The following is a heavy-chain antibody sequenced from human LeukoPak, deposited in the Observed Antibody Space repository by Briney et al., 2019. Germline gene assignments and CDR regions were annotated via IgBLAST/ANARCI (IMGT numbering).Heavy chain of an antibody. J-gene: IGHJ5*02. CDR1: GYTFTNYD. V-gene: IGHV1-8*01. CDR3: ARGRDWLRWFDP. Sequence: ASVKVSGKASGYTFTNYDINWVRQATGQGLEWLRWMNPNSGNTGYAQKFQGRVTITRNTSISTAYMELSSLTSEDTAVYYCARGRDWLRWFDPWGPGTLVTVSS. CDR2: MNPNSGNT. D-gene: IGHD3/OR15-3a*01.